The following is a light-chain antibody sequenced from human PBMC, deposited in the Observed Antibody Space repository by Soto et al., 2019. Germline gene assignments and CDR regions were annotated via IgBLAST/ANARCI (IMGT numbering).Light chain of an antibody. CDR3: QQYYDWPIT. Sequence: EIVMTQSPSTLSISPGERATISCRASQGVSSNLAWYQQKPGQAPRLLIYGASTWATGIPARFSGSGSGTEFTLTISSLQSEDFAVYYCQQYYDWPITFGQGTRLDIK. J-gene: IGKJ5*01. CDR2: GAS. CDR1: QGVSSN. V-gene: IGKV3-15*01.